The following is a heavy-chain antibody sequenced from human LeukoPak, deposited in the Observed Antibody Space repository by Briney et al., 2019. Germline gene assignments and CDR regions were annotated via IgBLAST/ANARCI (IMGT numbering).Heavy chain of an antibody. CDR2: FYVGGAT. CDR1: GFSVTNNY. J-gene: IGHJ4*02. V-gene: IGHV3-53*01. Sequence: PGGSLRLSCAVSGFSVTNNYMSWVRQAPGKGLEWVSVFYVGGATYYADSVKGRFTISRDNSENTLYLQMKSLRAEDTAVYYCARGPESDYWGQGTLVTVSS. CDR3: ARGPESDY.